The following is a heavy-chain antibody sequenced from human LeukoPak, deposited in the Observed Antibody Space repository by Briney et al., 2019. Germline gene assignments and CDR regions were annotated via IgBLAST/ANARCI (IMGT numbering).Heavy chain of an antibody. V-gene: IGHV5-51*01. CDR2: IYPGDSVT. Sequence: GESLKISCKGSGYSFTSNWIGWVRQMPGKGLEWMGIIYPGDSVTRYSPSFQGQVTISADKSISTAYLQWSSLKASDTAMYYCARLVGQLVRYYGMDVWGQGTTVTVSS. CDR1: GYSFTSNW. CDR3: ARLVGQLVRYYGMDV. D-gene: IGHD6-13*01. J-gene: IGHJ6*02.